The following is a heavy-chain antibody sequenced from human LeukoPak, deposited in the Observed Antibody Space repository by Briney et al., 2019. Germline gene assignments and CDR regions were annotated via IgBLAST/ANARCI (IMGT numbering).Heavy chain of an antibody. CDR3: AREGEYYAESGNLIDAADV. CDR2: IIPIFGTA. J-gene: IGHJ3*01. D-gene: IGHD3-10*01. V-gene: IGHV1-69*13. Sequence: GASVKVSCKASGGTFISYAISWVRQAPGQGLEWMGGIIPIFGTANYAQKFQGRVTITADESTSTAYMELSSLRSEDTAMYYCAREGEYYAESGNLIDAADVWGQGTMVIVSA. CDR1: GGTFISYA.